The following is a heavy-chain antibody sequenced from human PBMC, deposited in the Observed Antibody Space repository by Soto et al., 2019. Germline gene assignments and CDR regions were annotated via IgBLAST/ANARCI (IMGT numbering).Heavy chain of an antibody. J-gene: IGHJ4*02. Sequence: GESLKISCAASGFTFSSYGMHWVRQAPGKGLEWVAVISYDGSNKYYADSVKGRFTISRDNSKNTLYLQMNSLRAEDTAVYYCAKDDDSSGYYSLDYWGQGTLVTVSS. CDR3: AKDDDSSGYYSLDY. CDR2: ISYDGSNK. D-gene: IGHD3-22*01. CDR1: GFTFSSYG. V-gene: IGHV3-30*18.